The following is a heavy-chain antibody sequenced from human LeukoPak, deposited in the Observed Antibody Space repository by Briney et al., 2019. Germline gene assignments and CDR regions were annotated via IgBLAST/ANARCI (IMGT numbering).Heavy chain of an antibody. V-gene: IGHV4-61*02. CDR3: ARDFQIAAAGAAAFDI. CDR2: IYTSGST. Sequence: SETLSLTCTVSGGSISSGSYYWSWIRQPAGKGLEWIGRIYTSGSTNYNPSLKSRVTISVDTSKNQFSLKLSFVTAADTAVYYCARDFQIAAAGAAAFDIWGQGTMVTVSS. D-gene: IGHD6-13*01. J-gene: IGHJ3*02. CDR1: GGSISSGSYY.